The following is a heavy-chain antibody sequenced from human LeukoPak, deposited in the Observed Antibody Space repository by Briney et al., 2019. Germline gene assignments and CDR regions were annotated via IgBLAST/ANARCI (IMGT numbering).Heavy chain of an antibody. CDR1: GGSISSGGYY. CDR2: IYDSGCT. Sequence: SQTLSLTCTVSGGSISSGGYYWSWIRQHPGKGLEWIGFIYDSGCTHYNPSLKSRVTFSVDTSKNQFSLKLSSVNAADTAVYYCARAVYDYIWGSYRFDYWGQGTLVTVSS. J-gene: IGHJ4*02. D-gene: IGHD3-16*02. CDR3: ARAVYDYIWGSYRFDY. V-gene: IGHV4-31*03.